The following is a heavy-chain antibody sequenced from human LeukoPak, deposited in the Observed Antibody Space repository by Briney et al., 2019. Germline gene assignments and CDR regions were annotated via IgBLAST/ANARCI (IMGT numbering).Heavy chain of an antibody. Sequence: SETLSLTCAVSGDSISSNKWWTWVRQPPGKGLEWIGELHHSGSTTYDPSLKSRVIISIDKSKNQFSLKLSSVTAADTAVYYCAARRDGYSQFDYWGQGALVAVSS. CDR3: AARRDGYSQFDY. CDR1: GDSISSNKW. J-gene: IGHJ4*02. D-gene: IGHD5-24*01. V-gene: IGHV4-4*02. CDR2: LHHSGST.